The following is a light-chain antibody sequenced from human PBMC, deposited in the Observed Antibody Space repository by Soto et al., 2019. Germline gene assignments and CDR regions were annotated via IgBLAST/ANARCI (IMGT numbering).Light chain of an antibody. CDR2: SNT. J-gene: IGLJ2*01. CDR1: SSNIGPGYD. V-gene: IGLV1-40*01. CDR3: QLWDSNSDHVV. Sequence: QSVLTQPPSVSGAPGQRVTISCTGSSSNIGPGYDVHWYQQLPGTAPKLLIYSNTNRPSGVPDRFSGSRSGTSASLAITGLQAEDEADYYCQLWDSNSDHVVFGGGTKVTVL.